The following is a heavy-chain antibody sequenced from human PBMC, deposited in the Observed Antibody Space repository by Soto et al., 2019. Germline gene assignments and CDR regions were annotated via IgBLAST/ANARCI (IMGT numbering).Heavy chain of an antibody. CDR1: GASISRGSYY. J-gene: IGHJ5*02. D-gene: IGHD7-27*01. V-gene: IGHV4-31*03. CDR2: IYYIGSA. CDR3: ARGVLPNWGPEKWFDP. Sequence: PSETLSLTCSVSGASISRGSYYWSWIRQHPGKGLEWIGNIYYIGSAYYNPSLKSRVAISVDTSQNQFSLGLSSVTAADTAVYYCARGVLPNWGPEKWFDPWGQRTLVTVSS.